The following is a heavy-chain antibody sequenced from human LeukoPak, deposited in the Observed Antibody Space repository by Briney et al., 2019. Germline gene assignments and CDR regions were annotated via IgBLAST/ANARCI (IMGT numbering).Heavy chain of an antibody. Sequence: GGSLRLSCAASGFTFSSYSMNWVRQAPGKGREWVSYISSSSSTIYYADSVKGRFTISRDNAKNSLYLQMDSLRADDTAVYYCARDSYCPNDVCYDYWGQGVLVTVS. J-gene: IGHJ4*02. CDR3: ARDSYCPNDVCYDY. V-gene: IGHV3-48*01. CDR1: GFTFSSYS. D-gene: IGHD2-8*01. CDR2: ISSSSSTI.